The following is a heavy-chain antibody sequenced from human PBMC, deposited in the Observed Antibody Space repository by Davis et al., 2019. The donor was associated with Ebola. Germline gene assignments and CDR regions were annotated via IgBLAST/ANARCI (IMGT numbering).Heavy chain of an antibody. CDR2: ISRDSGSI. D-gene: IGHD3-22*01. J-gene: IGHJ5*02. CDR1: GFSIDTYG. Sequence: SLKISCVASGFSIDTYGMHWVRQAPGKGLEWVSGISRDSGSIDYADSVKGRFIISRDNAKNSLYLQMNGLRAEDTALYYCATGVGYYYDTWGQGTLVTVSS. CDR3: ATGVGYYYDT. V-gene: IGHV3-9*01.